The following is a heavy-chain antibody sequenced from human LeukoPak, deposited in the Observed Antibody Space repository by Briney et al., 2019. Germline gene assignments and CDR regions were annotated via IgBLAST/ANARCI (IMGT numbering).Heavy chain of an antibody. Sequence: GGSLRLSCAASGFAFSSYSMNWVRQAPGRGLEWVSSIGSSTKSIYYADPVKGRFIISRDNAKNSLYLQMNSLGAEDTAVYYCAREASEAFDIWGQGTTVTVSS. CDR3: AREASEAFDI. J-gene: IGHJ3*02. V-gene: IGHV3-21*01. CDR2: IGSSTKSI. D-gene: IGHD6-6*01. CDR1: GFAFSSYS.